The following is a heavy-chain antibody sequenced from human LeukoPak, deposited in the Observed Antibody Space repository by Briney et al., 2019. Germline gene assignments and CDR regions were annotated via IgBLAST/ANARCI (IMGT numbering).Heavy chain of an antibody. J-gene: IGHJ5*02. V-gene: IGHV3-11*01. D-gene: IGHD3-22*01. CDR2: ISSSGSTI. CDR3: AKGYYDSSGYIEH. Sequence: GGSLRLSCAASGFTFSDYYMSWIRQAPGKGLEWVSYISSSGSTIYYADSVKGRFTISRDNSKNTLYLQMNSLRAEDTAVYYCAKGYYDSSGYIEHWGQGTLVTVSS. CDR1: GFTFSDYY.